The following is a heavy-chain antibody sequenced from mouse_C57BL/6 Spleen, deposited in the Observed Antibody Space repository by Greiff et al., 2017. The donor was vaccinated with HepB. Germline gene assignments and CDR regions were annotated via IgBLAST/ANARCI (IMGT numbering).Heavy chain of an antibody. CDR1: GYTFTSYW. J-gene: IGHJ3*01. Sequence: VQVVESGAELAKPGASVKLSCKASGYTFTSYWMHWVKQRPGQGLEWIGYMNPSSGYTKYNQKFKDKATLTVDKSSSTAYMQLSSLTYEDSAVYDCARDHCSNSGGFAYWGQGTLVTVSA. V-gene: IGHV1-7*01. CDR2: MNPSSGYT. CDR3: ARDHCSNSGGFAY. D-gene: IGHD2-5*01.